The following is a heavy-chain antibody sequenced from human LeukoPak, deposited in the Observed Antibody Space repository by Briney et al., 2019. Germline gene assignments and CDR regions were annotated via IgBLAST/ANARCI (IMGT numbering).Heavy chain of an antibody. Sequence: SETLSLTCTVSGGSISSGSYYWSWIRQPAGKGLEWIGRIYTSGSTNYNPSLKSRVTISVDTSKNQFSLKLSSVTAADTAVYYCARQSGIAVAGIPTKNYYYGMDVWGQGTTVTVSS. CDR2: IYTSGST. V-gene: IGHV4-61*02. D-gene: IGHD6-19*01. J-gene: IGHJ6*02. CDR1: GGSISSGSYY. CDR3: ARQSGIAVAGIPTKNYYYGMDV.